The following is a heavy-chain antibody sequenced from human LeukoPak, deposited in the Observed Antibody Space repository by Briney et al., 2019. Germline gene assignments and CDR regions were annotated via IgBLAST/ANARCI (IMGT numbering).Heavy chain of an antibody. CDR1: GFTFSSYA. Sequence: GGSLRLPCAASGFTFSSYAMSWVRQAPGKGLEWVSAISGSGGSTYYADSVKGRFTISRDNSKNTLYLQMNSLRAEDTAVYYCAKDQDWYGGPFDYWGQGTLVTVSS. CDR3: AKDQDWYGGPFDY. CDR2: ISGSGGST. D-gene: IGHD3/OR15-3a*01. J-gene: IGHJ4*02. V-gene: IGHV3-23*01.